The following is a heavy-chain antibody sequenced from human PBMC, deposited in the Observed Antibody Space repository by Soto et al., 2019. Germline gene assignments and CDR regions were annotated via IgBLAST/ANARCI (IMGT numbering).Heavy chain of an antibody. Sequence: QVQLVESGGGVVQPGRSLRLSCAASGFTFSSYGMHWVRQAPGKGLEWVAVIWYDGSNKYYADSVKGRFTISRDNSKNTLDLQMNSLRAGDTAVYYGATEGYPWGQGTLVTVSS. V-gene: IGHV3-33*01. CDR2: IWYDGSNK. J-gene: IGHJ5*02. CDR3: ATEGYP. CDR1: GFTFSSYG.